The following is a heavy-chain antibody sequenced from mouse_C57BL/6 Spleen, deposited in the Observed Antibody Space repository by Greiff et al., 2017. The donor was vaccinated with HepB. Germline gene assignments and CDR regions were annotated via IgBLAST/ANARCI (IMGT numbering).Heavy chain of an antibody. J-gene: IGHJ1*03. Sequence: EVQRVESGPGLAKPSQTLSLTCSVTGYSITSDYWNWIRKFPGNKLEYMGYISYSGSTYYNPSLKSRISITRDTSKNQYYLQLNSVTTEDTATYYCARSPFITTVVPRYFDVWGTGTTVTVSS. CDR2: ISYSGST. CDR3: ARSPFITTVVPRYFDV. CDR1: GYSITSDY. V-gene: IGHV3-8*01. D-gene: IGHD1-1*01.